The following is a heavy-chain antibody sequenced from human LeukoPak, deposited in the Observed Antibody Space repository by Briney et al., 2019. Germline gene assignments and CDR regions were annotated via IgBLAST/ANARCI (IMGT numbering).Heavy chain of an antibody. J-gene: IGHJ4*02. CDR1: GYTFTGYY. V-gene: IGHV1-2*02. CDR2: INPNSGGT. D-gene: IGHD5-18*01. Sequence: GASVKVSCKASGYTFTGYYMHWVRQAPGQGLEWMGWINPNSGGTNYAQKFQGRVTMTRDTSISTAYMKLSRLRSDDTAVYYCARRGYSYGYENGVLDYWGQGILVTVSS. CDR3: ARRGYSYGYENGVLDY.